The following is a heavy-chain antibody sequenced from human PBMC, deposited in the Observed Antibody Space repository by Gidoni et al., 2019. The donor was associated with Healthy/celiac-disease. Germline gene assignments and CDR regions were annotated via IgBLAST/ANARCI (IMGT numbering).Heavy chain of an antibody. D-gene: IGHD3-10*01. CDR2: IIPMLGIA. V-gene: IGHV1-69*02. CDR1: GGTFSSYT. J-gene: IGHJ4*02. Sequence: QVQLVQSGAEVKKPGSSVKVSCKASGGTFSSYTISWVRQAPGQGLEWMGRIIPMLGIANYAQKFQGRVTITADKSTSTAYMELSSLRSEDTAVYYCVSMIGGSGSYYNVRVGTLSSDYWGQGTLVTVSS. CDR3: VSMIGGSGSYYNVRVGTLSSDY.